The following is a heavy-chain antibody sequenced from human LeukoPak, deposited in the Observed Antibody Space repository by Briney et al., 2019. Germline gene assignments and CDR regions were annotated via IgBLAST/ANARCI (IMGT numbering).Heavy chain of an antibody. CDR3: ARDRFYGSGSDIFDY. Sequence: GRSLRLSCAASGFTFSSYGMHWVRQAPGKGLEWVAVIWYDGSNKYYADPVKGRFTISRDNSKNTLYLQMNSLRAEDTAVYYCARDRFYGSGSDIFDYWGQGTLVTVSS. CDR2: IWYDGSNK. V-gene: IGHV3-33*01. D-gene: IGHD3-10*01. J-gene: IGHJ4*02. CDR1: GFTFSSYG.